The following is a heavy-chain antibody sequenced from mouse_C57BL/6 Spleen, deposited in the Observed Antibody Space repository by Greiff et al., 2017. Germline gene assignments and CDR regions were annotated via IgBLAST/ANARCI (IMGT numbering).Heavy chain of an antibody. J-gene: IGHJ1*03. V-gene: IGHV1-69*01. CDR3: ARKTTTVVATEYFDV. CDR2: IDPSDSYT. D-gene: IGHD1-1*01. CDR1: GYTFTSYW. Sequence: VQLQQPGAELVMPGASVKLSCKASGYTFTSYWMHWVKQRPGQGLEWIGEIDPSDSYTNYNQKFKGKSTLTVDKSSSTAYMQLSSLTSEDSEVYYWARKTTTVVATEYFDVWGTGATVTVSS.